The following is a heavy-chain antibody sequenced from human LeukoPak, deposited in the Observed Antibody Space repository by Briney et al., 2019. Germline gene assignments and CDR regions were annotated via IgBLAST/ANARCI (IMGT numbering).Heavy chain of an antibody. J-gene: IGHJ6*04. Sequence: GGSLRLSRAAPGFTFSSCSMNWVRQAPGKGVEWVSSISSSSTYIYYADSMKGRFTISRDNAKNSVYLQMNSLRAEDTAVYYCARGHYYGMDAWGKGSTVTISS. CDR1: GFTFSSCS. CDR2: ISSSSTYI. V-gene: IGHV3-21*01. CDR3: ARGHYYGMDA.